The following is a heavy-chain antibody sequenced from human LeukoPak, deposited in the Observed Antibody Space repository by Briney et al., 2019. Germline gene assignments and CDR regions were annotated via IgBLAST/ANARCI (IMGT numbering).Heavy chain of an antibody. Sequence: GRSLRLSCAASGFTFSSYGMHWVRQAPGKGPEWVAVISYDGSNKYYADSVKGRFTISRDNSKNTLYLQMNSLRAEDTAVYYCAKVLGYSSSWFPYYYYGMDVWGQGTTVTVSS. CDR1: GFTFSSYG. CDR3: AKVLGYSSSWFPYYYYGMDV. J-gene: IGHJ6*02. D-gene: IGHD6-13*01. V-gene: IGHV3-30*18. CDR2: ISYDGSNK.